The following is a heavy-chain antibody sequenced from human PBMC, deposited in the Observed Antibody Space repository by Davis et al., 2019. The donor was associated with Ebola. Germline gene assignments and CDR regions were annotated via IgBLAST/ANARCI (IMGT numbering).Heavy chain of an antibody. Sequence: AASVKVSCKASGGTFSSYAISWVRQAPGQGLEWMGGIIPIFGTANYAQKFQGRVTITADKSTSTAYMELSSLRSEDTAVYYCARGFFGDWYFDLWGRGTLVTVSS. D-gene: IGHD2-15*01. CDR2: IIPIFGTA. J-gene: IGHJ2*01. CDR1: GGTFSSYA. V-gene: IGHV1-69*06. CDR3: ARGFFGDWYFDL.